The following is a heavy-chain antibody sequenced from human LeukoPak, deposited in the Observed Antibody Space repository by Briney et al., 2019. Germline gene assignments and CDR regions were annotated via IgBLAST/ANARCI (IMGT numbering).Heavy chain of an antibody. V-gene: IGHV3-30-3*01. J-gene: IGHJ4*02. Sequence: GRSLRLSCVASGFTFSSYAMHWVRQAPGKGLEWVAVISYDGSNKYYADSVKGRFTISRDNSKNTPYLQMNSLRAEDTAVYYCARDREYYDSSGYNYFDYWGQGTLVTVSS. D-gene: IGHD3-22*01. CDR1: GFTFSSYA. CDR3: ARDREYYDSSGYNYFDY. CDR2: ISYDGSNK.